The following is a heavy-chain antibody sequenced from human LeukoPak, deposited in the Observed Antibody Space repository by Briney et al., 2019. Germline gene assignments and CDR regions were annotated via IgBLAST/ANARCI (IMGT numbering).Heavy chain of an antibody. CDR1: GITFSNSA. Sequence: GGSLRLSCVPSGITFSNSALSWVRQAPGKGLEWVANIMQDGSDKSYVDSVKGRFTISRDNAKNSLYLQMNSLRAEDMAVYYCARVLGGVSGYFFDYWGQGALVTVSS. CDR2: IMQDGSDK. J-gene: IGHJ4*02. V-gene: IGHV3-7*01. CDR3: ARVLGGVSGYFFDY. D-gene: IGHD3-10*01.